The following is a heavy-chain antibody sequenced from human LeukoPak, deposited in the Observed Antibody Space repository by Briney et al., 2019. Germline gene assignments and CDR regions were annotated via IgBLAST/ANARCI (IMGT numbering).Heavy chain of an antibody. Sequence: SETLSLACAVYGGSFSGYYWSWIRQPPGKGLEWIGEINHSGSTNYNPSLKSRVTISVDTSKNQFSLKLSSVTAADTAVYYCARGLRTFDYWGQGTLVTVSS. J-gene: IGHJ4*02. CDR2: INHSGST. CDR3: ARGLRTFDY. D-gene: IGHD4-17*01. CDR1: GGSFSGYY. V-gene: IGHV4-34*01.